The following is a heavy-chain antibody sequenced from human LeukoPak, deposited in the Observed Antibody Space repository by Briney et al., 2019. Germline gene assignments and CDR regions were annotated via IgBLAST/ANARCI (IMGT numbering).Heavy chain of an antibody. CDR1: GFTFDDYA. J-gene: IGHJ6*03. Sequence: PGRSLRLSCAASGFTFDDYAMHWVRQAPGKGLEWVSGISWNSGSIGYVDSVKGRFTISRDNAKNSLYLQMNSLRAEDTALYYCAKDIAAAHYYYMDVWGKGTTVTVSS. V-gene: IGHV3-9*01. CDR2: ISWNSGSI. D-gene: IGHD6-13*01. CDR3: AKDIAAAHYYYMDV.